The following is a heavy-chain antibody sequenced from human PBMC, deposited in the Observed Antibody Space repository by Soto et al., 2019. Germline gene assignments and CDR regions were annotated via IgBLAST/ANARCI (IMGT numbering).Heavy chain of an antibody. CDR1: GGSVSDKTYY. V-gene: IGHV4-61*01. CDR2: VYYSGTT. J-gene: IGHJ4*02. CDR3: ARTTAVPNPLRSRYLFDY. Sequence: PSETLSLTCSVSGGSVSDKTYYWSWIRQPPGKILEWIVYVYYSGTTNYNPSLKSRVTISVDLSKNRFSLRLSSVTTADTALYYCARTTAVPNPLRSRYLFDYWGQGPLVTVSS. D-gene: IGHD4-17*01.